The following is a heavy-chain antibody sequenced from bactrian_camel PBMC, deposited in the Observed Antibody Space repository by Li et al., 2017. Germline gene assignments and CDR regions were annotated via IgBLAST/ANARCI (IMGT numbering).Heavy chain of an antibody. CDR1: GFTFSNNY. D-gene: IGHD5*01. CDR2: LYNDSNA. Sequence: HVQLVESGGGLVQPGGSLRLSCAASGFTFSNNYMSWVRQAPGKEPQWVSSLYNDSNAHYADSVKGRFAISRDNAKGMVYLQMNSLQSGDTALYYCATGGSWFEYWGQGTQVTVS. CDR3: ATGGSWFEY. V-gene: IGHV3-2*01. J-gene: IGHJ4*01.